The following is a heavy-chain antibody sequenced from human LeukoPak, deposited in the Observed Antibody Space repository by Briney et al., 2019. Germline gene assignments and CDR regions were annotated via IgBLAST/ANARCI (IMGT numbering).Heavy chain of an antibody. CDR1: GFTFRNFW. CDR3: ARGDAFSGDH. J-gene: IGHJ4*02. CDR2: IHPEGNEK. V-gene: IGHV3-7*04. Sequence: GGSLRLSCAASGFTFRNFWMSWIRQAPGRGREWVANIHPEGNEKYHVESVKGRFTISRDNPTSSLFLQMNGLRVEDTAVYYCARGDAFSGDHWGQGTLVTVSS.